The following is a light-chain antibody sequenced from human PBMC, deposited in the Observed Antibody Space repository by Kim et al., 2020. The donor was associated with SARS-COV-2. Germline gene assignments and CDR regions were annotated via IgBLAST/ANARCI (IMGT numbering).Light chain of an antibody. J-gene: IGKJ4*01. CDR2: DAS. Sequence: SVSPGERATLSCRASQGVSSYLAWYQQKPGQAPRLLIYDASSRATGIPARFSGSGSGTDFTLTISSLEPEDFAVYYCQQRSNWPTFGGGTKVDIK. CDR3: QQRSNWPT. CDR1: QGVSSY. V-gene: IGKV3-11*01.